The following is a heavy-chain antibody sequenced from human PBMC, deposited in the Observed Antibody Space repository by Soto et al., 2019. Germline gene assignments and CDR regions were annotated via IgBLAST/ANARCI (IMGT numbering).Heavy chain of an antibody. Sequence: ASVKVSCKASGYTFTSYGISWVRQAPGQGLEWMGWISAYNGNTNYAQKLQGRVTMTTDTSTSTAYMELRSLRSDDTAVYYCARGSGYCSSTSCHRSYYYYYYGMDVWGQGTTVTAP. D-gene: IGHD2-2*02. CDR2: ISAYNGNT. V-gene: IGHV1-18*01. CDR3: ARGSGYCSSTSCHRSYYYYYYGMDV. J-gene: IGHJ6*02. CDR1: GYTFTSYG.